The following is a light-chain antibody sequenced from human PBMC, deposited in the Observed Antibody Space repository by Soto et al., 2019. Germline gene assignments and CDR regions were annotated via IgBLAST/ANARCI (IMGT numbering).Light chain of an antibody. CDR2: YDS. CDR3: QVWDITTDHYV. CDR1: NIGSKR. V-gene: IGLV3-21*04. J-gene: IGLJ1*01. Sequence: SYELTQPPSVSVAPEKTARLTCGGDNIGSKRVHWYRQKPGQAPVLVIYYDSDRPSGIPERFSGSNSGNTATLTINRVEAGDESDYYCQVWDITTDHYVFGTGTKLTVL.